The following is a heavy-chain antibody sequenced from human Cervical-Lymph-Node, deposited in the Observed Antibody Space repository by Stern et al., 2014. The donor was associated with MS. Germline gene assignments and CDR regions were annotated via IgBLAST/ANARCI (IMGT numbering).Heavy chain of an antibody. V-gene: IGHV1-18*01. D-gene: IGHD4-11*01. Sequence: VQLVESGPEVRQPGASVRVSCKASGYTFTTPNYGIAWVREAPGRGLEWMGWISSYNGNTVYAQKLQDRVTMTTDTFTSTAYMELRSLRSDDTAFYYCARERLRDFNDYHFDSWGQGTLVTVSS. CDR2: ISSYNGNT. CDR3: ARERLRDFNDYHFDS. J-gene: IGHJ4*02. CDR1: GYTFTTPNYG.